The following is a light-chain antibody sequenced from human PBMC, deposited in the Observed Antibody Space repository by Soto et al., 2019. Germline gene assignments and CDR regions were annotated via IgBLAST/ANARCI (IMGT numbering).Light chain of an antibody. CDR1: QSVSSN. CDR2: GAS. Sequence: EIVMTQSPATLSVSPGESATLSCRASQSVSSNLAWYQQKPGQVPRLLIYGASTRATGIPARFSGSGSGTEFTLTISSRQSVDVAVYYCQQYYDWPRTFGQGTKVEIK. V-gene: IGKV3-15*01. CDR3: QQYYDWPRT. J-gene: IGKJ2*01.